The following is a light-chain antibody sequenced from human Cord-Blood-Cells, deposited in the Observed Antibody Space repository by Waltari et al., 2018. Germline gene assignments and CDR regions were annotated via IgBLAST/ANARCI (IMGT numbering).Light chain of an antibody. V-gene: IGKV1-33*01. CDR1: QDISNY. Sequence: IQMTQSPSSLSASVGYRVTITCQASQDISNYLHWYQQKPGKAPKLLIYDASNLETGVPSRFSGSGSGTDFTFTISSLQPEDIATYYCQQYDNLPPFTFGPGTKVDIK. J-gene: IGKJ3*01. CDR2: DAS. CDR3: QQYDNLPPFT.